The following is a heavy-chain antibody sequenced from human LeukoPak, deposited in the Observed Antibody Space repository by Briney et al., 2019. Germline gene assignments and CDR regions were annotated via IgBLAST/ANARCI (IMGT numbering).Heavy chain of an antibody. V-gene: IGHV3-30*18. CDR3: ANGRGYSYGYVDY. J-gene: IGHJ4*02. D-gene: IGHD5-18*01. CDR2: ISYDGSNK. CDR1: GFTFSSYG. Sequence: GGSLRLSCAASGFTFSSYGMHWVRQAPGKGLEWVAVISYDGSNKYYADSVKGRFTISRDNSKNTLYLQMNSLRAEDTAVYYCANGRGYSYGYVDYWGQGTLVTVSS.